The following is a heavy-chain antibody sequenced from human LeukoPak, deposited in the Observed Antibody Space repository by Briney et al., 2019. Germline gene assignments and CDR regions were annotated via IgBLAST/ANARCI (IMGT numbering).Heavy chain of an antibody. CDR2: IIPIFGTA. D-gene: IGHD3-10*01. CDR3: ARGFGELSSYFDY. CDR1: GSTFSSYA. V-gene: IGHV1-69*05. Sequence: ASVKVSCKASGSTFSSYAISWVRQAPGQGLEWMGGIIPIFGTANYAQKFQGRVTITTDESTSTAYMELSSLRSEDTAVYYCARGFGELSSYFDYWGQGTLVTVSS. J-gene: IGHJ4*02.